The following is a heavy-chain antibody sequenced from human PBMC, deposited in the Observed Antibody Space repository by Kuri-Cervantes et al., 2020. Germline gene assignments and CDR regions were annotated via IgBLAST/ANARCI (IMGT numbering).Heavy chain of an antibody. CDR1: GGSFSGYY. D-gene: IGHD1-26*01. J-gene: IGHJ4*02. V-gene: IGHV4-34*01. CDR3: ARELRATPGSFDY. Sequence: SQTLSLTCAVYGGSFSGYYWSWIRQPPGKGLEWIGEINHSGSTNYNPSLKSRVTISVDTSKNQFSLKLSSVTAADTAVYYCARELRATPGSFDYWGQGTLVTVSS. CDR2: INHSGST.